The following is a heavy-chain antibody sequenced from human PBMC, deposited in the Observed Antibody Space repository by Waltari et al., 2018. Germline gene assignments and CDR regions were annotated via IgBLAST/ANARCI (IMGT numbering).Heavy chain of an antibody. V-gene: IGHV3-7*03. Sequence: EVQLVESGGGLVQPGGSLRLHCSAPSFPFRGYPMSSVRQTPGKGWEWVAAIRHDGSSKYYVDSVKGRFTISRDNANNLLFLQMNSLRVEDTAIFYCATMGAGRAPDYWGQGTLVTVSS. CDR2: IRHDGSSK. J-gene: IGHJ4*02. D-gene: IGHD3-16*01. CDR3: ATMGAGRAPDY. CDR1: SFPFRGYP.